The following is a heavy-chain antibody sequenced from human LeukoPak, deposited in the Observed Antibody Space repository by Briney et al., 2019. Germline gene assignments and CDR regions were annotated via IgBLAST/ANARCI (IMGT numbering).Heavy chain of an antibody. CDR1: GFTFDDYT. CDR3: AKDIVVGYCNGCLFDY. CDR2: ISWDGGST. Sequence: GGSLRLSCAASGFTFDDYTMHWVRQAPGKGLEWASLISWDGGSTYYADSVKGRFTISRDNSKNSLYLQMNSLRTEDTALYYCAKDIVVGYCNGCLFDYWGQGTLVTVSS. D-gene: IGHD2-15*01. J-gene: IGHJ4*02. V-gene: IGHV3-43*01.